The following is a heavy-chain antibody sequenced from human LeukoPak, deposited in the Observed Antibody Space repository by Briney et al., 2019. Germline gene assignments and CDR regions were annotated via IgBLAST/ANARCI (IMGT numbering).Heavy chain of an antibody. Sequence: GGSLRLSCAASGFTFSSYAMSWVRQAPRKGLEWVSAISGSGGSTYYADSVKGRFTISRDNSKNTLYLQMNSLRAEDTAVYYCAKENGYSYGSTYYFDYWGQGTLVTVSS. V-gene: IGHV3-23*01. J-gene: IGHJ4*02. CDR1: GFTFSSYA. D-gene: IGHD5-18*01. CDR2: ISGSGGST. CDR3: AKENGYSYGSTYYFDY.